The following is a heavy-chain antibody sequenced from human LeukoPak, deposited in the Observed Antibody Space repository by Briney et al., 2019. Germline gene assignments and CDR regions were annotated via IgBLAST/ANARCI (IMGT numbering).Heavy chain of an antibody. D-gene: IGHD6-13*01. J-gene: IGHJ4*02. CDR3: ARDDSSSWTRDYFDY. CDR1: GFTFSSYG. V-gene: IGHV3-33*08. Sequence: GGSLRLSCAASGFTFSSYGMHWVRQAPGKGLEWVAVIWYDGSNKYYADSVKGRFTISRDNSKNTLYLQMNSLRAEDTAVYYCARDDSSSWTRDYFDYWGQGTLVTVSS. CDR2: IWYDGSNK.